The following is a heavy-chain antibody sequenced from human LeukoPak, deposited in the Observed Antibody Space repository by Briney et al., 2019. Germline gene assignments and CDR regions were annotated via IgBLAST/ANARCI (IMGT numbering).Heavy chain of an antibody. CDR1: GFTFSGST. CDR2: ISTSSSYI. V-gene: IGHV3-21*01. Sequence: GGSLRLSCAASGFTFSGSTMNWVRQAPGKGLEWVSFISTSSSYIYYADSVRGRFTISRDNAKNSLYLQMNSLRAEDTAVYYCARQTGSGLFILPGGQGTLVTVSS. CDR3: ARQTGSGLFILP. D-gene: IGHD3/OR15-3a*01. J-gene: IGHJ4*02.